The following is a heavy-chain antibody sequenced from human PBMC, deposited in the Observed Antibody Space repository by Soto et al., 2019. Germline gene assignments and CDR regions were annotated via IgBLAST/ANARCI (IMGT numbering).Heavy chain of an antibody. CDR1: GGSISSGGYY. V-gene: IGHV4-31*03. CDR2: IYYSGST. J-gene: IGHJ5*02. Sequence: PSETLSLTCTVSGGSISSGGYYWSWIRQHPGKGLEWIGYIYYSGSTYYNPSLKSRVTISVDTSKNQFSLKLSSVTAADTAVYYCAAAYCGGDCYSGPPFDPWGQGTLVTVSS. CDR3: AAAYCGGDCYSGPPFDP. D-gene: IGHD2-21*02.